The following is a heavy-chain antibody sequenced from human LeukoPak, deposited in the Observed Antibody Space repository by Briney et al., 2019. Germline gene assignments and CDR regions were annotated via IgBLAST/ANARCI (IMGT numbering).Heavy chain of an antibody. V-gene: IGHV3-7*04. Sequence: SGGSLRLSCVASGFPFSSYWMTWVRQAPGKGLEWVANIKQDGSKKSYVDSVKGRFTISRDNAKNSLYLQMNSLRAEDTAIYYCTRVGYIGEGIDYWDQGTLVTVSS. CDR1: GFPFSSYW. D-gene: IGHD5-24*01. CDR3: TRVGYIGEGIDY. CDR2: IKQDGSKK. J-gene: IGHJ4*02.